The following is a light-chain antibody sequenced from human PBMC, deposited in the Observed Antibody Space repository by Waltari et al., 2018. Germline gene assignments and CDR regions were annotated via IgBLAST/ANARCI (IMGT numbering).Light chain of an antibody. Sequence: EIVMTQSPATLSVSPGERATLSCRASQIFSSNLAWYQQKPGQAPRLLIYGPSIRATGIPARFSGSGSGTEFTLTISSLQSEDFAVYYCQQYNNWPLTFGGGTKVEIK. CDR3: QQYNNWPLT. V-gene: IGKV3D-15*01. CDR1: QIFSSN. CDR2: GPS. J-gene: IGKJ4*01.